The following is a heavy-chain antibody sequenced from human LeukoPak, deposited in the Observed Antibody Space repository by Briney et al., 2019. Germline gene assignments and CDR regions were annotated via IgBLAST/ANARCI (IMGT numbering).Heavy chain of an antibody. J-gene: IGHJ5*02. CDR2: IYYSGST. CDR1: GGSVSSSHY. V-gene: IGHV4-39*01. Sequence: SETLSLTCTVSGGSVSSSHYWGWIRQPPGKGLEWIGSIYYSGSTYYNPSLESRVTISVDTSKNQFSLKLSSVTAADTAVYYCARNLVRGVGPSPFDPWGQGTLVTVSS. D-gene: IGHD3-10*01. CDR3: ARNLVRGVGPSPFDP.